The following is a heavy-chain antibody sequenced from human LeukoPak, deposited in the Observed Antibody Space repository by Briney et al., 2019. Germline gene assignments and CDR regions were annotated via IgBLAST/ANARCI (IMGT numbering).Heavy chain of an antibody. CDR1: GGPISSYY. J-gene: IGHJ4*02. CDR3: AGYYGSGQWDN. V-gene: IGHV4-59*12. D-gene: IGHD3-10*01. Sequence: SSETLSLTCTVSGGPISSYYWSWIRQPPGKGLEWIGYTYNSGSSSYSPSFKSRVTISTDTPRNQFFLRLTSVTAADTAVYYCAGYYGSGQWDNWGQGTLVTVSS. CDR2: TYNSGSS.